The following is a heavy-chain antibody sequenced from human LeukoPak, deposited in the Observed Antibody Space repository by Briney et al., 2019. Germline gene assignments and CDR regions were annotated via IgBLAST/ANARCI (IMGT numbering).Heavy chain of an antibody. CDR1: GYTFTSCG. Sequence: ASVKVSCKASGYTFTSCGISWVRQAPGQGLEWMGWISAYNGNANYAQKLQGRVTMTTDTSTSTAYMELRSLRSDDTAVYYCARVAEYYGSGNYTDWFDPWGQGTLVTVSS. CDR3: ARVAEYYGSGNYTDWFDP. J-gene: IGHJ5*02. D-gene: IGHD3-10*01. V-gene: IGHV1-18*01. CDR2: ISAYNGNA.